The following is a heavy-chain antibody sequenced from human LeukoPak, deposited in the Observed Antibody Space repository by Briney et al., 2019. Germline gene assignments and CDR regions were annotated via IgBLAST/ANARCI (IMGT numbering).Heavy chain of an antibody. J-gene: IGHJ4*02. CDR2: INHSGST. V-gene: IGHV4-39*07. D-gene: IGHD3-22*01. CDR3: ARDGGYYYDSSGVFP. CDR1: GGSISSSRYF. Sequence: SETLSLTCTVSGGSISSSRYFWGWIRQSPGKGLEWIGEINHSGSTNYNPSLKSRVTISVDTSKNQFSLKLSSVTAADTAVYYCARDGGYYYDSSGVFPWGQGTLVTVSS.